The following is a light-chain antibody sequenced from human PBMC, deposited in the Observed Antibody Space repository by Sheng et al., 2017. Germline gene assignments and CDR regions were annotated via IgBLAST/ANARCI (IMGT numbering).Light chain of an antibody. CDR2: GAS. CDR3: QQYNKWPPWT. V-gene: IGKV3-20*01. CDR1: QSVSSSY. J-gene: IGKJ1*01. Sequence: EIVLTQSPGTLSLSPGERATLSCRASQSVSSSYLAWYQQKPGQAPRLLIYGASNRATGIPDRFSGGGSGTDFTLTISSLQSEDYAVYYCQQYNKWPPWTFGQGTKVEIK.